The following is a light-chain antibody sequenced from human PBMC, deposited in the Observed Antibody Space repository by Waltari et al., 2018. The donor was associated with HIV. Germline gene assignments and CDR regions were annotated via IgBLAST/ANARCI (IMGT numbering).Light chain of an antibody. Sequence: EIVLTQSPATLSLSPGERATLSCRATHSVGTYLAWYQQKLGQAPRLLIYDASTRASGIPARFSGSGSGTDFTLTISSLEPEDVAVYYCQQRSNWPPVTFGQGTRLEI. J-gene: IGKJ5*01. CDR3: QQRSNWPPVT. V-gene: IGKV3-11*01. CDR1: HSVGTY. CDR2: DAS.